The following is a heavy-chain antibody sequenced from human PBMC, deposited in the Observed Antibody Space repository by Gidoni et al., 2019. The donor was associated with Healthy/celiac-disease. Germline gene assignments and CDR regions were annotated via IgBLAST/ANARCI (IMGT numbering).Heavy chain of an antibody. J-gene: IGHJ5*02. CDR2: IHYSGST. CDR3: ARQDLGDGVAATYNWFDA. D-gene: IGHD2-15*01. V-gene: IGHV4-39*01. Sequence: QLQLQQSGPGLGKPSATLHRTCTVSGDSISISSYYWGWIRQPPGKGLEWIGSIHYSGSTYYNPSLKRRVTISVDTSKNQFSLKLSSVTAADTAVYYCARQDLGDGVAATYNWFDAWGQGTLVTVSS. CDR1: GDSISISSYY.